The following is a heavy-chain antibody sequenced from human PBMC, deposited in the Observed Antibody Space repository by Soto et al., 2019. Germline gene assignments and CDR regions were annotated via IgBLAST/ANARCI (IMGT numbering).Heavy chain of an antibody. Sequence: GGSLRLSCAASGFTFSSYGMHWVRQAPGKGLEWVAVIWYDGSNKYYADSVKGRFTISRGNSKNTLYLQMNSLRAEDTAVYYCARGYSSSSSPFDYWGQGTLVTVSS. V-gene: IGHV3-33*01. CDR1: GFTFSSYG. CDR2: IWYDGSNK. J-gene: IGHJ4*02. D-gene: IGHD6-6*01. CDR3: ARGYSSSSSPFDY.